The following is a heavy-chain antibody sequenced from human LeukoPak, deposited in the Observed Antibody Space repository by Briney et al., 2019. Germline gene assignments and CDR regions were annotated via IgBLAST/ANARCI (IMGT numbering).Heavy chain of an antibody. CDR1: GRSISSYY. Sequence: SETLSLTCTVSGRSISSYYWSWIRQPPGKGLEWIGYIYTSGSTNYNPSLKSRVTISVDTSKNQFSLKLSSVTAADTAVYYCARAIVVVPAATAEWHYYYYMDVWGKGTTVTVSS. J-gene: IGHJ6*03. V-gene: IGHV4-4*09. CDR2: IYTSGST. CDR3: ARAIVVVPAATAEWHYYYYMDV. D-gene: IGHD2-2*01.